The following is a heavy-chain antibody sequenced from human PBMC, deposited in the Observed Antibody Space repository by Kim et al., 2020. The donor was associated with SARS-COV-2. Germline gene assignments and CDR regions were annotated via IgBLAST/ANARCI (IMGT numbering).Heavy chain of an antibody. Sequence: SETLSLTCTVSGGSISSYYWSWIRQPPGKGLEWIGYIYYSGSTNYNPSLKSRVTISVDTSKNQFSLKLSSVIAADTAVYYCARYRFLVHYYYMDVWGKGTTVTVSS. CDR2: IYYSGST. V-gene: IGHV4-59*08. D-gene: IGHD3-3*01. J-gene: IGHJ6*03. CDR1: GGSISSYY. CDR3: ARYRFLVHYYYMDV.